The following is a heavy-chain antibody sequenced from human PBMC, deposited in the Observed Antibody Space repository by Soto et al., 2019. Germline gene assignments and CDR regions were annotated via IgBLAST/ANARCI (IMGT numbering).Heavy chain of an antibody. CDR3: ARSRITMVRGVTTGIDY. CDR2: ISAYNGNT. Sequence: AASVKVSCKASGYTFTSYGISWVRQAPGQGLEWMGWISAYNGNTNYAQKLQGRVTMTTDTSTSTAYMELRSLRSDDTAVYYCARSRITMVRGVTTGIDYWGQGTLVTVSS. V-gene: IGHV1-18*01. D-gene: IGHD3-10*01. J-gene: IGHJ4*02. CDR1: GYTFTSYG.